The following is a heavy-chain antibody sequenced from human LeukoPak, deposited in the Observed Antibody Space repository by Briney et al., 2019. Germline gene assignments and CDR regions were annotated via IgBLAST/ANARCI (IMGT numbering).Heavy chain of an antibody. CDR3: TGSGFEH. J-gene: IGHJ5*02. D-gene: IGHD5-12*01. CDR2: IRGESYGGAA. V-gene: IGHV3-49*03. Sequence: PGGSLRLSCTVSGLNFPGNAINWFRQPPGKGLEWVGYIRGESYGGAADFAPSVRDRFTLSRDDSKSSAYLQMKNLKIDDTAVYYCTGSGFEHWGQGTRVIVSS. CDR1: GLNFPGNA.